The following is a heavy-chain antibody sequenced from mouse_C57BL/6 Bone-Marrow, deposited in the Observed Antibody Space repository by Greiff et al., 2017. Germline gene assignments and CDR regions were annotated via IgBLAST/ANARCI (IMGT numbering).Heavy chain of an antibody. J-gene: IGHJ2*01. CDR2: SRNKANDYTT. CDR1: GFTFSDFY. D-gene: IGHD3-3*01. Sequence: EVKLMESGGGLVQSGRSLRLSCATSGFTFSDFYMVWVRQAPGKGLEWIAASRNKANDYTTEYSASVKGRFIVSRDTSQSILYLQMNALRAEDTAIYYCARDGLGFDYWGQGTTLTGSS. V-gene: IGHV7-1*01. CDR3: ARDGLGFDY.